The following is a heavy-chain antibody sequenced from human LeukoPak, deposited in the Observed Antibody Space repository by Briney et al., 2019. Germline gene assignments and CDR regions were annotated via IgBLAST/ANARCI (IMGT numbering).Heavy chain of an antibody. Sequence: SVKVSCKASGGTFSSYAISWVRQAPGQGLEWMGGIIPIFGTANYAQKFQGRVTITADESTSTAYMELSSLRSEDTAVYYCARGGGYCSSTSCYQPGVLGWYFDLWGCGTLVTVSS. CDR2: IIPIFGTA. D-gene: IGHD2-2*01. V-gene: IGHV1-69*13. J-gene: IGHJ2*01. CDR3: ARGGGYCSSTSCYQPGVLGWYFDL. CDR1: GGTFSSYA.